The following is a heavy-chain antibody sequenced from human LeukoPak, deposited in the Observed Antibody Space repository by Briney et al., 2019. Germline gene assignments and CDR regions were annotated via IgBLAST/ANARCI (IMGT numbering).Heavy chain of an antibody. D-gene: IGHD3-10*01. Sequence: GGSLRLSCAASGFNFDDYGMSWVRQAPGKGLEGVSGINWKGGSTRYAHSVKGRFTISRDNAKNSLYLQMNSLRAEDTALYYCARGLWFGELLYPLDYWGQGTLVTASS. CDR1: GFNFDDYG. CDR2: INWKGGST. CDR3: ARGLWFGELLYPLDY. J-gene: IGHJ4*02. V-gene: IGHV3-20*04.